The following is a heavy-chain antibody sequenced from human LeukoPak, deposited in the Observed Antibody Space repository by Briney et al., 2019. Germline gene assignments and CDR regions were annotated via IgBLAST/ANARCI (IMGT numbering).Heavy chain of an antibody. V-gene: IGHV4-34*01. Sequence: PSETLSLTCAVYGGSFSGYYWSWIRQPPGKGLEWIGSIYHSGSTYYNPSLKSRVTISVDTSKNQFSLKLSSVTAADTAVYYCARLRGLQCDYWGQGTLVTVSS. CDR1: GGSFSGYY. CDR2: IYHSGST. D-gene: IGHD5-24*01. J-gene: IGHJ4*02. CDR3: ARLRGLQCDY.